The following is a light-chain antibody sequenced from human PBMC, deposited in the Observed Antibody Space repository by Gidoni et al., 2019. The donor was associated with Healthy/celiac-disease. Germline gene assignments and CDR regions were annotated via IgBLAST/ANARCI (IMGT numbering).Light chain of an antibody. Sequence: AIQLTQSPSSLSASVGDRVTITCRASQGISSALAWYQQKPGKAPKLLIYDASSLESGVPSRCSGSGSGTDFTFTISSLQPEDFATYYCQQFNSYFITFGQGTRLEIK. J-gene: IGKJ5*01. V-gene: IGKV1-13*02. CDR3: QQFNSYFIT. CDR1: QGISSA. CDR2: DAS.